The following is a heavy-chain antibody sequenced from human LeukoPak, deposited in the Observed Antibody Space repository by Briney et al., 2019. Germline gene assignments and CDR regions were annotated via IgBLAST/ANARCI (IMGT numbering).Heavy chain of an antibody. CDR3: ANGARSFYSYTYGSFGY. CDR1: GFTFSQYG. D-gene: IGHD3-16*01. J-gene: IGHJ4*02. Sequence: GTSLRLSCAAPGFTFSQYGIYWVRQAPGKGLEWVAVMSYDGNNELYADSVKGRCSVSTNTSENTLDLQMNRLRPVDAEIYYCANGARSFYSYTYGSFGYGGRGTLVTVSS. V-gene: IGHV3-30*18. CDR2: MSYDGNNE.